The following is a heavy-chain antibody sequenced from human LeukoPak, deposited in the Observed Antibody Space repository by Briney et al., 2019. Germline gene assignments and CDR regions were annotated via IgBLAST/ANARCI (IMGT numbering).Heavy chain of an antibody. CDR2: INHSGST. D-gene: IGHD3-22*01. Sequence: SETLSLTCAVYGGSFSGYYWSWIRQPPGKGLEWIGEINHSGSTSYNPSLKSRVTISVDTSKNQFSLKLSSVTAADTAVYYCARWDDSSGYYYFDYWGQGTLVTVSS. J-gene: IGHJ4*02. CDR1: GGSFSGYY. V-gene: IGHV4-34*01. CDR3: ARWDDSSGYYYFDY.